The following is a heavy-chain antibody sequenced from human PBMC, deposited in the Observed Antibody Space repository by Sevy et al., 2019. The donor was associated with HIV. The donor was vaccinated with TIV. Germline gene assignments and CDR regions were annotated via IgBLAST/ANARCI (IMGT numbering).Heavy chain of an antibody. D-gene: IGHD3-16*02. CDR2: ILPVFGTT. J-gene: IGHJ4*02. V-gene: IGHV1-69*13. CDR3: AKGMEFSFMLSQVPLTALES. CDR1: GGTFSNHI. Sequence: ASVKVSCQTSGGTFSNHIIHWVRQAPGHEFEWVGGILPVFGTTNYALRFRGRVTFAADDSTRTHYMELSSLRSDDTAFYYCAKGMEFSFMLSQVPLTALESWGQGTLVTVSS.